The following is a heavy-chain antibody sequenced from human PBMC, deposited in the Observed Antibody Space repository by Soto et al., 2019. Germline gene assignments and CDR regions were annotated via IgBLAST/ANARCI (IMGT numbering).Heavy chain of an antibody. CDR1: GFTFSSYS. CDR3: AKAGQLGYCSSTSCYAGYNWFDP. CDR2: ISSSSSTI. J-gene: IGHJ5*02. V-gene: IGHV3-48*01. D-gene: IGHD2-2*01. Sequence: PGGSLRLSCAASGFTFSSYSMNWVRQAPGKGLEWVSYISSSSSTIYYADSVKGRFTISRDNAKNSLYLQMNSLRAEDTAVYYCAKAGQLGYCSSTSCYAGYNWFDPWGQGTLVTVSS.